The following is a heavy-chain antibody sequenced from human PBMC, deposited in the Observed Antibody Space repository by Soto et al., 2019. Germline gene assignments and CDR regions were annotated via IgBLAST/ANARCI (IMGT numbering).Heavy chain of an antibody. J-gene: IGHJ6*03. CDR1: GGSISSGGYY. Sequence: SETLSLTCTVSGGSISSGGYYWSWIRQHPGKGLEWIGYIYYSGSTYYNPSLKSRVTISVDTSKNQFSLKLSSVTAADTAVYYCAREGPGGGSGMRDYYYYYMDVWGKGTTVTVSS. V-gene: IGHV4-31*03. CDR2: IYYSGST. CDR3: AREGPGGGSGMRDYYYYYMDV. D-gene: IGHD3-10*01.